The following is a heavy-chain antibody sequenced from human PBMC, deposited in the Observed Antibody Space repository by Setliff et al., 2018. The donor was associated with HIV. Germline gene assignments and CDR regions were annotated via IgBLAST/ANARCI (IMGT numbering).Heavy chain of an antibody. Sequence: GESLKISCKGSGYTFTSYWIGWVRQMPGKGLECMGIIYPGDSDTRYSPSFQGRVTISADKSINTAYLQRSSLQASDTAMYYCARRASKASLDYWGQGTLVTVSS. V-gene: IGHV5-51*01. CDR1: GYTFTSYW. J-gene: IGHJ4*02. CDR3: ARRASKASLDY. CDR2: IYPGDSDT.